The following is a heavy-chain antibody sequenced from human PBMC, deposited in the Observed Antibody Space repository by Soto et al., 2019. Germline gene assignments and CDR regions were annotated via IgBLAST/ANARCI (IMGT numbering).Heavy chain of an antibody. D-gene: IGHD3-16*01. V-gene: IGHV4-31*03. CDR3: AGGGPYGMDV. J-gene: IGHJ6*02. CDR1: GGSISSGGYY. CDR2: IYYSGST. Sequence: SETLSLTCTVSGGSISSGGYYWSWIRQHPGKGLEWIGYIYYSGSTYYNPSLKSRVTISVDTSKNQFSLKLSSVTAADTAVYYCAGGGPYGMDVWGQGTTVTVSS.